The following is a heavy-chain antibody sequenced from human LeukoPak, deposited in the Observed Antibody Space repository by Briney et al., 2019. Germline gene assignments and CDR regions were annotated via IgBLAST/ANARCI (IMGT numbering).Heavy chain of an antibody. V-gene: IGHV3-21*01. CDR1: GFTFSSYS. CDR3: ARDVKGRWELLGSHDY. CDR2: ISTGSSYI. Sequence: GGSLRLSYAASGFTFSSYSMSWVRQAPGKGLEWVSSISTGSSYIYYVDSVKGRFTISRDNARNSLYLQMNSLRTEDTAVYYCARDVKGRWELLGSHDYWGQGTLVTVSS. D-gene: IGHD1-26*01. J-gene: IGHJ4*02.